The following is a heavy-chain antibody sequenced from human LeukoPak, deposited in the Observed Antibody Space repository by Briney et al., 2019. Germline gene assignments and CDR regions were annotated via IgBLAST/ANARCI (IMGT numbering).Heavy chain of an antibody. CDR3: ARDRYYYDSSGYYYFDYMDV. CDR2: IYHSGST. CDR1: GYSISSGYY. D-gene: IGHD3-22*01. Sequence: SETLSLTCTVSGYSISSGYYWGWIRQPPGKGLEWIGSIYHSGSTYYNPSLKSRVTISVDTSKNQFSLKLSSVTAADTAVYYCARDRYYYDSSGYYYFDYMDVWGKGTTVTVSS. J-gene: IGHJ6*03. V-gene: IGHV4-38-2*02.